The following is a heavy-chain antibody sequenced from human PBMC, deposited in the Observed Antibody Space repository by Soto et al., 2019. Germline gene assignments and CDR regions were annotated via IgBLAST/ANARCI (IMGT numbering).Heavy chain of an antibody. CDR3: AKDRAGYDILTGYYPHWYYYYYMDV. CDR2: ISYDGSNK. J-gene: IGHJ6*03. D-gene: IGHD3-9*01. V-gene: IGHV3-30*18. Sequence: GGSLRLSCAASGFTFSSYGMHWVRQAPGKGLEWVAVISYDGSNKYYADSVKGRFTISRDNSKNTLYLQMNSLRAEDTAVYYCAKDRAGYDILTGYYPHWYYYYYMDVWGKGTTVTVSS. CDR1: GFTFSSYG.